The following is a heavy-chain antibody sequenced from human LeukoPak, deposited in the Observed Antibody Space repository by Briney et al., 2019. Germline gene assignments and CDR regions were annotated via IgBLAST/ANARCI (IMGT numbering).Heavy chain of an antibody. Sequence: SETLSLTCTVSGGSISSSSYYWGWIRQPPGKGLEWIGSIYYSGSTHYNPSLKSRVTISVGTSKNQFSLKLSSVTAADTAVYYCARLGIGLLDYWGQGTLVTVSS. D-gene: IGHD2-21*02. V-gene: IGHV4-39*01. J-gene: IGHJ4*02. CDR3: ARLGIGLLDY. CDR2: IYYSGST. CDR1: GGSISSSSYY.